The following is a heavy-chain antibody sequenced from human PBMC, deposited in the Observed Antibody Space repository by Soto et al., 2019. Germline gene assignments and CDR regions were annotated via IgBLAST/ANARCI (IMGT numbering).Heavy chain of an antibody. V-gene: IGHV4-61*08. Sequence: SETLSLTCTVSGGSVSSGDFYWSWIRQPPGKGLEWIGNIYYSGSTNYNPSLKSRATISVDTSKNQFSLKVSSVTAEDTAVYYCARRLEYCSGGSCDSYFDYWGQGTLVTVSS. D-gene: IGHD2-15*01. J-gene: IGHJ4*02. CDR1: GGSVSSGDFY. CDR3: ARRLEYCSGGSCDSYFDY. CDR2: IYYSGST.